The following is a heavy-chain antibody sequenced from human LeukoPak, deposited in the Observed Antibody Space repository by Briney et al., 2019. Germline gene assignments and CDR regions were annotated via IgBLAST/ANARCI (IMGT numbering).Heavy chain of an antibody. V-gene: IGHV3-53*01. CDR1: GFTFSSYW. CDR2: IYSGGST. CDR3: AREGLMYGSFDY. Sequence: PGGSLRLSCAASGFTFSSYWMSWVRQAPGKGLEWVSVIYSGGSTYYADSVKGRFTISRDNSKNTLYLQMNSLRAEDTAVYYCAREGLMYGSFDYWGQGTLVTVSS. D-gene: IGHD2-8*02. J-gene: IGHJ4*02.